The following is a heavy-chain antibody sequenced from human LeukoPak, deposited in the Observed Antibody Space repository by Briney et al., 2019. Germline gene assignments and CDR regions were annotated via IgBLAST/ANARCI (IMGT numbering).Heavy chain of an antibody. CDR2: ISGSGRTI. V-gene: IGHV3-11*04. J-gene: IGHJ6*04. CDR1: GFTFSDYY. Sequence: PGGSLRLSCAASGFTFSDYYMSWVRQAPGKGLEWVSCISGSGRTINYADSVKGRFTISRDNAKNSLYLQMNSLRAEDTAVYYCAELGITMIGGVWGKGTTVTISS. CDR3: AELGITMIGGV. D-gene: IGHD3-10*02.